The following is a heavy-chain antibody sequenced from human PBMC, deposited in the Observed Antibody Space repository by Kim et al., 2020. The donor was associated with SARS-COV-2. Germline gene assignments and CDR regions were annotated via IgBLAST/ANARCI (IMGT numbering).Heavy chain of an antibody. Sequence: SETLSLTCTVSGGSISSSSYYWGWIRQPPGKGLEWIGSIYYSGSTYYNPSLKSRVTISVDTSKNQFSLKLSSVTAADTAVYYCARLRGPYYDILTGRNAFDIWGQGTMVTVSS. CDR3: ARLRGPYYDILTGRNAFDI. CDR2: IYYSGST. CDR1: GGSISSSSYY. J-gene: IGHJ3*02. D-gene: IGHD3-9*01. V-gene: IGHV4-39*01.